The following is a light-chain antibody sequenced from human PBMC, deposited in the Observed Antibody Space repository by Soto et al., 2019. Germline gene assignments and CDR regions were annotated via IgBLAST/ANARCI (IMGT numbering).Light chain of an antibody. CDR1: SSDVGGYNY. Sequence: QSALTQPRSVSGSPGQSVTISCTGTSSDVGGYNYVSWYQQHPGKVPKVIIYDVSRRPSGVPDRFSGSKSGNTASLTISGLQAEDEADYYCCSYEDSYTFWVFGGGTKLTV. J-gene: IGLJ3*02. CDR3: CSYEDSYTFWV. V-gene: IGLV2-11*01. CDR2: DVS.